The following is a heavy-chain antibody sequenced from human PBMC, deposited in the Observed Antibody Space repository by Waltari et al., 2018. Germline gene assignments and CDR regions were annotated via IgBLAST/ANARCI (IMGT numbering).Heavy chain of an antibody. CDR2: IYHSGST. CDR3: ARHGAVAGWGDY. V-gene: IGHV4-38-2*01. Sequence: QVQLQESGPGLVKPSETLSLTCAVSGYPIRSSNYWGWIRQPPGKGLEWIGSIYHSGSTYYNPSLKSRVTISVDTSKNQSSLNLSSLSAADTAVYYCARHGAVAGWGDYWGQGTLVTVSS. CDR1: GYPIRSSNY. D-gene: IGHD6-19*01. J-gene: IGHJ4*02.